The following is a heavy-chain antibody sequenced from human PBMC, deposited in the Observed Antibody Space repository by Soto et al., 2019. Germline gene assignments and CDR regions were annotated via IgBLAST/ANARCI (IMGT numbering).Heavy chain of an antibody. J-gene: IGHJ6*03. CDR1: GFTFSDYY. D-gene: IGHD6-19*01. Sequence: GGSLRLACAVSGFTFSDYYMSWIRQAPGKGLEWVSYISSGGHTIYNADSVRGRFTISRDSAKNSLYLQMNSLRAEDTAVYYCARVLYSSGWKYYYYYYMDVWGKGTTVTVSS. CDR3: ARVLYSSGWKYYYYYYMDV. CDR2: ISSGGHTI. V-gene: IGHV3-11*01.